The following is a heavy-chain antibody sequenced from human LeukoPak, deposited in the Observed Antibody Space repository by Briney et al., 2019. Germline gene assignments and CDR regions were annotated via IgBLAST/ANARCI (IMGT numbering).Heavy chain of an antibody. CDR1: GFIFSNYA. CDR2: ISSRGDST. CDR3: VEGPRPDITVAHTVEN. Sequence: GGSLRLSCAASGFIFSNYAMSWVRQVPGRGLEWVSTISSRGDSTYVVDSVKGRFTISRDNSKNSLYLQMNTVRAEDTAVYYCVEGPRPDITVAHTVENWGQGTLVTVSS. V-gene: IGHV3-23*01. D-gene: IGHD6-19*01. J-gene: IGHJ4*01.